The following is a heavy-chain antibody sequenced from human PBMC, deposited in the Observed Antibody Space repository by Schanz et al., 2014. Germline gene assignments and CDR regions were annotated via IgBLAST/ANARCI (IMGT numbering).Heavy chain of an antibody. CDR2: IYSGVST. D-gene: IGHD6-19*01. CDR1: GFIVSSTY. CDR3: ARGDAVAGLDY. V-gene: IGHV3-66*01. J-gene: IGHJ4*02. Sequence: EVQLVESGGDLVQPGGSQRLSCAASGFIVSSTYMTWVLQAPGKGLEWVSIIYSGVSTYYADSVKGRFTISRDNSKNTVFLKMSSLRGEDSGMYCCARGDAVAGLDYWGQGTLVTVSS.